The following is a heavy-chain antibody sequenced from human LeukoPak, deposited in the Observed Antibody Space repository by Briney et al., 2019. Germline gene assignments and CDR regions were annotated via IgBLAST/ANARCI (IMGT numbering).Heavy chain of an antibody. D-gene: IGHD3-22*01. V-gene: IGHV3-30*04. Sequence: QAGGSLRLSCAASGFTFSSYAMHWVRQAPGKGLEWVAVISYDGSNKYYADSVKGRFTISRDNSKNTLYLQMNSLRAEDTAVYYCARDDYYDSSGSHDYWGQGTLVTVSS. J-gene: IGHJ4*02. CDR2: ISYDGSNK. CDR3: ARDDYYDSSGSHDY. CDR1: GFTFSSYA.